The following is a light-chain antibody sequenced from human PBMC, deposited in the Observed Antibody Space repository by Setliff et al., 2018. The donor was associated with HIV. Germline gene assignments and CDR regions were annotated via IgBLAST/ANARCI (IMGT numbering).Light chain of an antibody. CDR2: EVS. J-gene: IGLJ1*01. V-gene: IGLV2-23*02. CDR3: CSNTGSNTYV. CDR1: SSDFGTYNL. Sequence: QSALTQPASVSGSPGQSITISCSGTSSDFGTYNLVSWYQQHPGKAPKLLIYEVSERPSGVSNHFSGSKSGNTASLTISGLQAEDEADYYCCSNTGSNTYVFGSGTKVTVL.